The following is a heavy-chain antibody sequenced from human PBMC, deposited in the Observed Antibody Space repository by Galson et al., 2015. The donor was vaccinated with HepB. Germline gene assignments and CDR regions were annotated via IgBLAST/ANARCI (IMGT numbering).Heavy chain of an antibody. D-gene: IGHD6-19*01. CDR2: ISSSSRYT. V-gene: IGHV3-11*06. Sequence: SLRLSCAASGFTFSDYYMSWIRQAPGKGLEWLSYISSSSRYTNYAGSVKGRFTISRDNAKNSVYLQMNSLRAEDTAVYYCARATSGWYGDYWGQGTLVTVSS. CDR3: ARATSGWYGDY. CDR1: GFTFSDYY. J-gene: IGHJ4*02.